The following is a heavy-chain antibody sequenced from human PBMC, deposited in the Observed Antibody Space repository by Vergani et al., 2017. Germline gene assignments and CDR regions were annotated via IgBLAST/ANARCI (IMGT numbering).Heavy chain of an antibody. CDR1: GYSFTGYW. V-gene: IGHV5-51*01. CDR3: ARRGYYDSSGYRDYYYYGMDV. Sequence: EVQLVQSGAEVKKPGESLKISCKGSGYSFTGYWIGWVRQMPGKGLEWMGIIYPGDSDTRYSPSFQGQVTISADKSISTAYLQWSSLKASDTAMYYCARRGYYDSSGYRDYYYYGMDVWGQGTTVTVSS. CDR2: IYPGDSDT. J-gene: IGHJ6*02. D-gene: IGHD3-22*01.